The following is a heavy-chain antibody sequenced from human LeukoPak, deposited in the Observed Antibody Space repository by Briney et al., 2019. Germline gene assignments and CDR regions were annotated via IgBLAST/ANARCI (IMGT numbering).Heavy chain of an antibody. Sequence: ASVKVSCKASGYTFTGYYMHWVRQAPGQGLEWMGWINPNSGGTNYAQKFQGRVTMTRDTSTSTVHMELSSLRSDDTAVYYCARATGDRAVIVQNDAFDIWGQGTMVIVSS. V-gene: IGHV1-2*02. D-gene: IGHD3-10*01. CDR1: GYTFTGYY. CDR3: ARATGDRAVIVQNDAFDI. CDR2: INPNSGGT. J-gene: IGHJ3*02.